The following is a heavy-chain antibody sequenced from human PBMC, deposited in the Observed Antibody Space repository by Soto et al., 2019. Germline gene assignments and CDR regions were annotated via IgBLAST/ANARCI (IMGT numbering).Heavy chain of an antibody. V-gene: IGHV3-11*01. D-gene: IGHD2-21*01. J-gene: IGHJ4*02. CDR2: IGPYGNSI. CDR3: ARDDHTYGVY. Sequence: GESLKISCAASGFSFRDYFMSWLRQAPGKGLEWVSYIGPYGNSIYYADSVKGRFTISRDDATKSLHLHMNSLRTDDTAVYYCARDDHTYGVYWAQGTPV. CDR1: GFSFRDYF.